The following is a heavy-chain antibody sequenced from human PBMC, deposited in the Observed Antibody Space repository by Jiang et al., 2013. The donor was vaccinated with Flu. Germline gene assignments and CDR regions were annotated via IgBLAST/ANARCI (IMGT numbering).Heavy chain of an antibody. CDR1: GYTFTTYY. J-gene: IGHJ4*02. V-gene: IGHV1-46*01. CDR2: INPSGGRT. D-gene: IGHD1-26*01. Sequence: KASGYTFTTYYMHWVRQAPGQGLEWMGIINPSGGRTTYAQKFQGRVTMTRDTSTSTVYMELSSLRSEDTAVYYCARDFPLYSGSYRGRFDYWGQGTLVTVSS. CDR3: ARDFPLYSGSYRGRFDY.